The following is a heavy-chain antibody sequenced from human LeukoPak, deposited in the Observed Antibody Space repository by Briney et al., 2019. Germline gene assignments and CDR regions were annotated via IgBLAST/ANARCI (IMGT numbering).Heavy chain of an antibody. Sequence: PGGSLRLSCAASGFTLTPYEMNWVRQAPGKGLEWVAYISLSGSIIYYAESVKGRFTISRDNAKNSVFLQMTGLRVDDTALYYWVRDDLATVGRITIDLWGQGTLVTVSP. V-gene: IGHV3-48*03. J-gene: IGHJ5*02. CDR3: VRDDLATVGRITIDL. CDR2: ISLSGSII. D-gene: IGHD3-3*01. CDR1: GFTLTPYE.